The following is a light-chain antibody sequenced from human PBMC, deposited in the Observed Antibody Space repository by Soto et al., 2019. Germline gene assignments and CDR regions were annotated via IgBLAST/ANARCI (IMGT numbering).Light chain of an antibody. Sequence: EIVLTQSPGTLSLSPGEIATLSCRASQSVRSAYLAWYQQKPGQAPRVLIYGASSRATGIPDRFSGSGSGTDFTLTISTMEPEDFAVYYCQQYGSSPETFGHETQLEIK. CDR3: QQYGSSPET. CDR1: QSVRSAY. J-gene: IGKJ2*01. CDR2: GAS. V-gene: IGKV3-20*01.